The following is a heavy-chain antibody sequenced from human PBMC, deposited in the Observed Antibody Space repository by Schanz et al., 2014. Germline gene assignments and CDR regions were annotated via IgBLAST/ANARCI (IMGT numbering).Heavy chain of an antibody. D-gene: IGHD1-26*01. J-gene: IGHJ4*02. CDR3: AKEGSIYWDRSVDY. CDR1: GFTFSAYW. Sequence: EVQLVEYGGGLVQPGESLRLSCAASGFTFSAYWMAWVRQAPGKGLEWVAAINQAASVQYYVDSVKGRFTISRDDAKNTLYLQMNSLRPEDTAVYYCAKEGSIYWDRSVDYWGQGTLVTVSS. CDR2: INQAASVQ. V-gene: IGHV3-7*01.